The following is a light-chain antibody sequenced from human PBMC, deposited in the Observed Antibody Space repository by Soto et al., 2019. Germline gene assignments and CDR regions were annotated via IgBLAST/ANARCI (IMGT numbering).Light chain of an antibody. Sequence: AIQMTQSPSSLSASVGDRVIITCRASQAIRNDLGWYQQKPGKAPKLLIYTASTLQSGVPSRFSGSGSGADFTLTIRSLQPDDYATYYCQQYNSYSPLTFGGGTKVDIK. CDR1: QAIRND. V-gene: IGKV1-6*01. J-gene: IGKJ4*01. CDR3: QQYNSYSPLT. CDR2: TAS.